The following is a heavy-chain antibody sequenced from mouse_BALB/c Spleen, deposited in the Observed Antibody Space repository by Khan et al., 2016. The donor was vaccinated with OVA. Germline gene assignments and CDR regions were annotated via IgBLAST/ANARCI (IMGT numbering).Heavy chain of an antibody. V-gene: IGHV14-1*02. J-gene: IGHJ3*01. Sequence: VQLKESGAELVRPGALVKLSCKASGFNIRDYYMHWMKQRPEQGLEWIGWIDPENGKTIYDPKFQGKASITADTSSNTAYLQLTSLTSEYTAVYYCARSGYFAWFAYWGQGTLVTVSA. CDR1: GFNIRDYY. CDR3: ARSGYFAWFAY. CDR2: IDPENGKT.